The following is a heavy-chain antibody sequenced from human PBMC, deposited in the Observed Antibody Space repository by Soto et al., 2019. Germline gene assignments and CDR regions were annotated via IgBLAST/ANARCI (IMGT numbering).Heavy chain of an antibody. CDR2: IYYSGNT. J-gene: IGHJ4*02. CDR1: GASISSNAYY. V-gene: IGHV4-31*03. CDR3: ARRVNWGSASFDS. D-gene: IGHD7-27*01. Sequence: QVQLQESGPGLVKPSQTLSLTCTVSGASISSNAYYWSWIRQLPGKGLEWIGYIYYSGNTYYNPSLKSRITLPIDTSKSQFSLKLSSVTAADPAVYYCARRVNWGSASFDSWGQGTLVTVSS.